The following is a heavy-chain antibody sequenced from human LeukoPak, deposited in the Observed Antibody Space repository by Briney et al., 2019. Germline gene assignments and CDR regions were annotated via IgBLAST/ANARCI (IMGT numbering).Heavy chain of an antibody. CDR3: ATDRHYTMNI. J-gene: IGHJ6*02. CDR2: ISGSGGNT. D-gene: IGHD3-22*01. V-gene: IGHV3-23*01. Sequence: GGSLRLSCAASGFTFSSYAMSWVRQAPGKGLEWVSVISGSGGNTFYADSVKGRFTISRDNAKNTLYLQMNSLRVDDTAVYYCATDRHYTMNIWGQGTTVTVSS. CDR1: GFTFSSYA.